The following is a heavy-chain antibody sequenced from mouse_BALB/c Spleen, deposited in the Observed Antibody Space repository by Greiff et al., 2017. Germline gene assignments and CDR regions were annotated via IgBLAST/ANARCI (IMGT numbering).Heavy chain of an antibody. V-gene: IGHV5-12-1*01. J-gene: IGHJ2*01. CDR3: ARQRGFTTTYFDY. CDR1: GFAFSSYD. D-gene: IGHD1-1*01. CDR2: ISSGGGST. Sequence: EVQRVESGGGLVKPGGSLKLSCAASGFAFSSYDMSWVRQTPEKRLEWVAYISSGGGSTYYPDTVKGRFTISRDNAKNTLYLQMSSLKSEDTAMYYCARQRGFTTTYFDYWGQGTTLTVSS.